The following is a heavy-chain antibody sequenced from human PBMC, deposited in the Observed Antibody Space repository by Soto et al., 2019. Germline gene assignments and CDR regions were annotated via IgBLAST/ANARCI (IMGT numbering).Heavy chain of an antibody. CDR1: GFTFSSYG. CDR2: IWYDGSNK. CDR3: ARTSSVGARSGPERPLDY. Sequence: QVQLVESGGGVVQPGRSLRLSCAASGFTFSSYGMHWVRQAPGKGLEWVAVIWYDGSNKYYADSVKGRFTISRDNSKNTLYLQMNSLRAEDTAVYYCARTSSVGARSGPERPLDYWGQGTLVTVSS. V-gene: IGHV3-33*01. D-gene: IGHD1-26*01. J-gene: IGHJ4*02.